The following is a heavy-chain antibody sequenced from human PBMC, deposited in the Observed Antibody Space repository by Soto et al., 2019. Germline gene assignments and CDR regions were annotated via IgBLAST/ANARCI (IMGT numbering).Heavy chain of an antibody. CDR3: AVVNGDYVVGQQYFQH. V-gene: IGHV1-3*01. D-gene: IGHD4-17*01. J-gene: IGHJ1*01. CDR2: INAGNGNT. CDR1: GYTFTSYA. Sequence: XSVKVSFNASGYTFTSYAMHWVRHAPGQRLEWMGWINAGNGNTKYSQKFQGRVTITRDTSASTAYMELSSLRSEDTAVYYCAVVNGDYVVGQQYFQHWGQGTLVTVSS.